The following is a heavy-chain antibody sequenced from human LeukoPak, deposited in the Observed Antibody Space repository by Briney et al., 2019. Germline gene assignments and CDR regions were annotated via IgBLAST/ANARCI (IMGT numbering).Heavy chain of an antibody. J-gene: IGHJ4*02. CDR3: ARHLIPWGYDELGFFDY. CDR1: GGSISSSSYY. CDR2: IYYSGST. V-gene: IGHV4-39*01. D-gene: IGHD5-12*01. Sequence: SETLSLTCTVSGGSISSSSYYWGWIRQPPGKGLEWIGSIYYSGSTYYNPSLKSRVTISVDTSKNQFSLKLSSVTAADTAVYYCARHLIPWGYDELGFFDYWGQGTLVTVSS.